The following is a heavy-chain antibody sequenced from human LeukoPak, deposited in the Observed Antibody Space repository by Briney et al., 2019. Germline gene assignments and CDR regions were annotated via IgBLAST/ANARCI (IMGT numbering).Heavy chain of an antibody. CDR2: INHSGST. CDR3: ARGEPHSYGSGSYSFDY. J-gene: IGHJ4*02. Sequence: SETLSLTCAVYGGSFSGYYWSWIRQPPGKGLEWIGEINHSGSTNYNPSLKSRVTISVDTSKNQFSLKLSSVTAADTAVYYCARGEPHSYGSGSYSFDYWGQGTLVTVSS. D-gene: IGHD3-10*01. CDR1: GGSFSGYY. V-gene: IGHV4-34*01.